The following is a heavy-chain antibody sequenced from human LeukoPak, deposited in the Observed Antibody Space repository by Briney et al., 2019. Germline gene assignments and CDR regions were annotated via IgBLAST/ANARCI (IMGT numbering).Heavy chain of an antibody. CDR1: GGSFSGYY. J-gene: IGHJ5*02. CDR2: INHSGST. CDR3: ARRSASYGLGYWFDP. V-gene: IGHV4-34*01. Sequence: PSETLSLTCAVHGGSFSGYYWSWIRQPPGKGLEWIGEINHSGSTNYNPPLKSRVTISVDTSKNQFSLKLSSVTAADTAVYYCARRSASYGLGYWFDPWGQGTLVTVSS. D-gene: IGHD5-18*01.